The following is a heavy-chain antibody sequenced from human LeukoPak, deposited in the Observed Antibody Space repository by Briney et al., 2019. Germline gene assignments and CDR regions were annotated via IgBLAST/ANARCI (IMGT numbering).Heavy chain of an antibody. J-gene: IGHJ4*02. CDR3: ARGWNWLSNHAIDY. CDR1: GGTFSSYA. V-gene: IGHV1-8*02. D-gene: IGHD3-9*01. CDR2: MNPNSGNT. Sequence: ASVKVSCKASGGTFSSYAISWVRQATGQGLEWMGWMNPNSGNTGYAQKFQGRVTMTRNTSISTAYMELSSLRSEDTAVYYCARGWNWLSNHAIDYWGQGTLVTVSS.